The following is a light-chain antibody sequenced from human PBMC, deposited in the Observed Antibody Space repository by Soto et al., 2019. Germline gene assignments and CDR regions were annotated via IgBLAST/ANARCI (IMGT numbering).Light chain of an antibody. Sequence: DIQMTQSPSTLSASVGDRVTITCRASQSISNWLAWYQQKPGKVPKLLIYDASSLESGVPSRFSGSGSGTECSLTIGSLQPEDFATYHCQQYNSSSFTFGPGTKVDLK. CDR2: DAS. J-gene: IGKJ3*01. CDR3: QQYNSSSFT. V-gene: IGKV1-5*01. CDR1: QSISNW.